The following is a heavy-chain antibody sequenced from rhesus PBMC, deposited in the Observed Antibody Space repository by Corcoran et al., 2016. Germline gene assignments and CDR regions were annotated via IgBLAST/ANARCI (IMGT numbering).Heavy chain of an antibody. V-gene: IGHV4-160*01. J-gene: IGHJ3*01. Sequence: QVQLQESGPGLVKPSETLSLTCAVSGVSIRRNYWLCLLQPPGKGLEWIGRIYGSGGSTDYNPSLKSRVTMSTDTSKNQFSLKLSSVTAADTAVYYCARNYGDAFDFWGQGLRVTVSS. CDR1: GVSIRRNY. CDR3: ARNYGDAFDF. D-gene: IGHD3-22*01. CDR2: IYGSGGST.